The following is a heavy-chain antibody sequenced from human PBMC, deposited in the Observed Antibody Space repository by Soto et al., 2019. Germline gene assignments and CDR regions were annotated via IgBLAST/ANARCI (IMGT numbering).Heavy chain of an antibody. CDR2: INHSGKT. J-gene: IGHJ6*02. CDR3: ARFFGFGGMDV. V-gene: IGHV4-34*01. CDR1: GGSFSDYY. D-gene: IGHD3-10*01. Sequence: SETLSLTCAVYGGSFSDYYWSWIRQPPGKGLEWIGEINHSGKTNYSPSHKSRVTISVDTSKNQISLKLSSVIAADTAVYYWARFFGFGGMDVWGQGTTVTVSS.